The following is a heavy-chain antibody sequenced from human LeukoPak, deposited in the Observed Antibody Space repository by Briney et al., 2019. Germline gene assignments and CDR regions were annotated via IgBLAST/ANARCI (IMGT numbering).Heavy chain of an antibody. CDR2: IYPGDSDT. CDR1: GYSFTSYW. CDR3: ARLFILNSEGLYYFDY. V-gene: IGHV5-51*01. J-gene: IGHJ4*02. Sequence: GASLQISCKGSGYSFTSYWLGWVRQMPGKGLESMGIIYPGDSDTRYSPSFQGQVTISADKSISTAYLQWSSLKASDTAIYYCARLFILNSEGLYYFDYWGQGTLVTVSS. D-gene: IGHD4-23*01.